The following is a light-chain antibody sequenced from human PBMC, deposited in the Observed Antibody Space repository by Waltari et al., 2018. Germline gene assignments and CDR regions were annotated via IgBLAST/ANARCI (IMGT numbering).Light chain of an antibody. CDR1: ESVYNY. Sequence: EVVLTQSPVPLSLSAGESASLSCRATESVYNYLAWYQQRPGQPPRLLIYDTSNRAAGVPGRFSGSGYRTDFTLTITSLEAEDFAVYFCQQDSILPLTFGGGTRVEIK. V-gene: IGKV3-11*01. J-gene: IGKJ4*01. CDR2: DTS. CDR3: QQDSILPLT.